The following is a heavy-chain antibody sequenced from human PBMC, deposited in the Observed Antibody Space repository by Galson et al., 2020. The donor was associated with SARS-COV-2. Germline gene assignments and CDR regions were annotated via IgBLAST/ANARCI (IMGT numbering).Heavy chain of an antibody. CDR2: INHSGST. Sequence: SETLSLTCAVYGGSFSDYYWSWIRQSPGKGLEWIGDINHSGSTKSSPSLRSRVTIAVDTSKNQFSLKLTSMTAADTAVYYCARSRQDVTMIVVAITAYYHYVDVWSKGTTVTISS. V-gene: IGHV4-34*01. CDR3: ARSRQDVTMIVVAITAYYHYVDV. CDR1: GGSFSDYY. J-gene: IGHJ6*03. D-gene: IGHD3-22*01.